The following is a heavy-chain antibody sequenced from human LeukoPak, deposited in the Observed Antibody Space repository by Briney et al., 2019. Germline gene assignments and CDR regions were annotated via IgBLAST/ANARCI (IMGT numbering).Heavy chain of an antibody. CDR3: AGSSRITMVRGVVDYYYMDV. CDR2: IYTSGST. Sequence: SETLSLTCTVSGGSISSYYWSWIRQPAGKGLEWIGRIYTSGSTNYNPSLKSRVTMSVDTSKNQFSLKLSSVTAADTAVYYCAGSSRITMVRGVVDYYYMDVWGKGTTVTVSS. D-gene: IGHD3-10*01. CDR1: GGSISSYY. V-gene: IGHV4-4*07. J-gene: IGHJ6*03.